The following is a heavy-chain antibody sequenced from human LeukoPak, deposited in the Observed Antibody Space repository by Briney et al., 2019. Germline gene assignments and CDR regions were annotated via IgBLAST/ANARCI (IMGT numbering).Heavy chain of an antibody. CDR2: INHSGST. J-gene: IGHJ6*02. Sequence: PSETLSLTCAVYGGSFSGYYWSWIRQPPGKGLEWIGEINHSGSTNYNPSLKSRVTISVDTSKNQFSLKLSSVTAADTAVYYCATRPGLLWFGESRYGMDVWGQGTTVTVSS. CDR1: GGSFSGYY. D-gene: IGHD3-10*01. CDR3: ATRPGLLWFGESRYGMDV. V-gene: IGHV4-34*01.